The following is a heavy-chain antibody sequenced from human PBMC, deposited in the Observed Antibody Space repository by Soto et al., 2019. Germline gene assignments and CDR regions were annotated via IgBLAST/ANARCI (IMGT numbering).Heavy chain of an antibody. J-gene: IGHJ6*01. CDR3: ARDLLDYYYYYGMDV. CDR1: GFTYSSYS. V-gene: IGHV3-21*01. CDR2: ISSSSSYI. Sequence: PGGALGVWCSYSGFTYSSYSMNGVRQAPGKGLEWVSSISSSSSYIYYADSVKGRFTISRDNAKNSLYLQMNSLRAEDTAVYYCARDLLDYYYYYGMDVWGQGTTVTVSS.